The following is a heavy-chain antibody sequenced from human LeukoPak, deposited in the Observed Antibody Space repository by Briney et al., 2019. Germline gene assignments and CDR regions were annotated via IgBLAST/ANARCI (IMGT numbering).Heavy chain of an antibody. D-gene: IGHD2-15*01. V-gene: IGHV3-30*18. J-gene: IGHJ6*02. CDR2: ISYDGSNK. Sequence: GGSLRLSCAASGFTFSSYGMHWVRQAPGKGLEWVAVISYDGSNKYYADSVKGRFTISRDNSKNTLYLQMNSLRAEDTAVYYCAKDRVGSGGGWPGYYGMDVWGQGTTVTVSS. CDR3: AKDRVGSGGGWPGYYGMDV. CDR1: GFTFSSYG.